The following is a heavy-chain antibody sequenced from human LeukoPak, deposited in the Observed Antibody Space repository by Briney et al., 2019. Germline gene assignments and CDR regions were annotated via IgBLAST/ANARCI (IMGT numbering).Heavy chain of an antibody. CDR2: ISGSGGST. J-gene: IGHJ6*03. Sequence: PGGSLRLSCVASGFTFRTYAMSWVRQAPGKGLEWVSAISGSGGSTYYADSVKGRFTISRDNSKNTLYLQMNSLRAEDTAVYYCAKAVFSSPDDYYYYYYMDVWGKGTTVTVSS. V-gene: IGHV3-23*01. CDR3: AKAVFSSPDDYYYYYYMDV. CDR1: GFTFRTYA. D-gene: IGHD6-13*01.